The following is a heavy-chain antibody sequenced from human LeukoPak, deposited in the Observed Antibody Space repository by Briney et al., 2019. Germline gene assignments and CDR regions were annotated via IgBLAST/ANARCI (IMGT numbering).Heavy chain of an antibody. CDR3: ARVAHSSGWRLHDAFDI. Sequence: ASVKVSCKVSGYTRTEFSIHWVRRAPAKGREWMGGFESEESKTTYAQNFKGRVTMTEDTSTDTAYMELSRLRSDDTAVNYCARVAHSSGWRLHDAFDIWGQGTMVTVSS. D-gene: IGHD6-19*01. CDR1: GYTRTEFS. V-gene: IGHV1-24*01. J-gene: IGHJ3*02. CDR2: FESEESKT.